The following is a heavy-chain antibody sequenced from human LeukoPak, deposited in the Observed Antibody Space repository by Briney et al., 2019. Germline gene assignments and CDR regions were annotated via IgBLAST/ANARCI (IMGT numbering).Heavy chain of an antibody. Sequence: PPETLSLTCAVYGGSFSGYYWSWIRQPPGKGLEWIGEINHSGSTNYNPSLKSRVTISVDTSKNQFSLELSSVTAADTAVYYCARIDYDSSGYYSHYFDYWGQGTLVTVSS. CDR3: ARIDYDSSGYYSHYFDY. J-gene: IGHJ4*02. CDR2: INHSGST. D-gene: IGHD3-22*01. CDR1: GGSFSGYY. V-gene: IGHV4-34*01.